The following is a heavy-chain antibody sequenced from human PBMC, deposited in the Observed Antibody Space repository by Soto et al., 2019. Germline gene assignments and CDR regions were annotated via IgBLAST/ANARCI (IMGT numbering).Heavy chain of an antibody. J-gene: IGHJ4*02. V-gene: IGHV1-69*01. CDR2: IIPIFGTA. D-gene: IGHD3-10*02. CDR1: GGTFSSYA. Sequence: QVQLVQSGAEVKKPGSSVKVSCKASGGTFSSYAISWVRQAPGQGLEWMGGIIPIFGTANYAQKFQGRVTITADEYTSTAYMELSSMRSEDTAVYYCARDLQSGYYYDRGYFDYWGQGTLVTVSS. CDR3: ARDLQSGYYYDRGYFDY.